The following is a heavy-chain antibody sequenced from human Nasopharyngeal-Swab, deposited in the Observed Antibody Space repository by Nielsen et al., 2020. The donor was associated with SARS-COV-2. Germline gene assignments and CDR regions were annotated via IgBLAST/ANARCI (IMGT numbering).Heavy chain of an antibody. J-gene: IGHJ4*02. Sequence: GSLRLSCAASGFTFSSYGMHWIRQPPGKGLEWIGYIYYSGSTNYNPSLKSRVTISVDTSKNQFSLKLSSVTAADTAVYYCARAGSSWYWGQGTLVTVSS. CDR1: GFTFSSYG. CDR3: ARAGSSWY. D-gene: IGHD6-13*01. V-gene: IGHV4-59*01. CDR2: IYYSGST.